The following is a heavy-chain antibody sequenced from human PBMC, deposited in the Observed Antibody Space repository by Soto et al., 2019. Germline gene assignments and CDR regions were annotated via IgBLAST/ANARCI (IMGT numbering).Heavy chain of an antibody. V-gene: IGHV2-70*04. Sequence: SGPTLVNPTQTLTLTCTFSGFSLSTSGMRVSWIRQPPGKALEWLARIDWDDDKVYPANLKTRLTIAKDTSKNQVVLTKTNREPVDTATYYCARIGMYSSGWYDYWGQGTLVTVSS. J-gene: IGHJ4*02. CDR3: ARIGMYSSGWYDY. D-gene: IGHD6-19*01. CDR2: IDWDDDK. CDR1: GFSLSTSGMR.